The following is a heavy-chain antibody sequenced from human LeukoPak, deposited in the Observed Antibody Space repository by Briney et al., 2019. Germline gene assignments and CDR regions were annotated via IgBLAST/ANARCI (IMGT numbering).Heavy chain of an antibody. J-gene: IGHJ4*02. CDR3: AVKGAVSGSFDY. V-gene: IGHV4-4*02. D-gene: IGHD5-12*01. CDR1: GGSISSSNW. Sequence: SETLSLTCAVSGGSISSSNWWSWVRQSPGKGLEWIGEIYHSGTTNYNPSLKSRVTISVDKSKNQFSLKLSSVTAADTAVYYCAVKGAVSGSFDYWGQGTLVTVPS. CDR2: IYHSGTT.